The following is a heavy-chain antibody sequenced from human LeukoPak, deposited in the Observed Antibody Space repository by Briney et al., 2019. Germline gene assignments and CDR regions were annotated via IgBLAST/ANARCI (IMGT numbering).Heavy chain of an antibody. V-gene: IGHV3-30*03. CDR1: GFTFSSYG. D-gene: IGHD2-15*01. CDR3: ARVLRYCSGGNCYSGGLGYMDV. J-gene: IGHJ6*03. Sequence: GGSLRLSCAASGFTFSSYGMHWVRQAPGKGLEWVAVISYDGSNKYYADSVKGRFTISRDNSKNTLYLQMNSLRAEDTAVYYCARVLRYCSGGNCYSGGLGYMDVWGKGTTVTISS. CDR2: ISYDGSNK.